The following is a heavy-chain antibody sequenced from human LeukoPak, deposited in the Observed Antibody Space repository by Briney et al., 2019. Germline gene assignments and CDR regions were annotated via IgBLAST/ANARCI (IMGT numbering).Heavy chain of an antibody. Sequence: SETLSLTCAVYGGSFSGYYWSWIRQPPGKGLEWIGEINHSGSSNYNPSLKSRVTISVDTSENQFSLKLSSVTAADTAVCYCASLDERYYYDTTGLPAFDYWGQGTLVTVSS. V-gene: IGHV4-34*01. D-gene: IGHD3-22*01. J-gene: IGHJ4*02. CDR1: GGSFSGYY. CDR2: INHSGSS. CDR3: ASLDERYYYDTTGLPAFDY.